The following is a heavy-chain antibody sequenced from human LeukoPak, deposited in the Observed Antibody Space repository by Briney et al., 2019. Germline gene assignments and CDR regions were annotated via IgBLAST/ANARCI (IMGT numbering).Heavy chain of an antibody. CDR2: IIGSGDTT. D-gene: IGHD1-26*01. J-gene: IGHJ4*02. V-gene: IGHV3-23*01. CDR1: GFTFSGYA. CDR3: AKPTQGGSYIAFDY. Sequence: PGGSLGPSCAASGFTFSGYAMSWVRQAPGKGLEWVSAIIGSGDTTYYAASVKGRLTISRDNSKNTLYLQMNSLRAEDTAVYYCAKPTQGGSYIAFDYWGQGTLVTVSS.